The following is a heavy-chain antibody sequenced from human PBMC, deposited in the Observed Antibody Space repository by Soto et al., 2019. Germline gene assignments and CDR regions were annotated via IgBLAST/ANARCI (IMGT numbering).Heavy chain of an antibody. CDR3: AREAGWELFDY. V-gene: IGHV1-2*04. CDR1: GYTFTGYY. CDR2: INPNSGGT. D-gene: IGHD1-26*01. Sequence: QVQLVQSGAEVKKPGASVKVSCKASGYTFTGYYMHWVRQAPGQGLEWMGWINPNSGGTNYAKKFQGWVTMTRDTSFSTAYMELSRLRSDDTAVYYCAREAGWELFDYWGQGTLVTVSS. J-gene: IGHJ4*02.